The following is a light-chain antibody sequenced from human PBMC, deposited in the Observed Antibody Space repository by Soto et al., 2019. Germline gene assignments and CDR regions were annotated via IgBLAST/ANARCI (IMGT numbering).Light chain of an antibody. CDR3: SSYTSSSTLV. CDR1: SSDVGGYNY. V-gene: IGLV2-14*01. Sequence: QSALTQPASVSGSPGQSITIPCTGTSSDVGGYNYVSWYQQHPGKAPKLMIYEVSNRPSGVSNRFFGSKSGNTASLTISGLQAEDEADYYCSSYTSSSTLVFGTGTKLTVL. J-gene: IGLJ1*01. CDR2: EVS.